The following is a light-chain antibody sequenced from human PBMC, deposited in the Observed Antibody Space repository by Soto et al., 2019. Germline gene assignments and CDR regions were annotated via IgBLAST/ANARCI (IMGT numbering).Light chain of an antibody. V-gene: IGKV1-5*01. J-gene: IGKJ2*01. CDR1: QTISNW. CDR2: DAS. Sequence: DIQMTQSPSTLSASMGDRVVITCRASQTISNWLAWYQQKPGKAPKLLIYDASSLESGVPARFSGSRAGTEFTLTIRSLQPEDLAIYYGQYLKAFGQGTKLEIK. CDR3: QYLKA.